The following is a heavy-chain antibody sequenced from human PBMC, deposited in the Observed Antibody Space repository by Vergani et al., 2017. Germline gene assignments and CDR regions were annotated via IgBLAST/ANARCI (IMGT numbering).Heavy chain of an antibody. CDR2: IYAGDSDV. J-gene: IGHJ5*02. CDR1: GYSITNYW. D-gene: IGHD3-3*01. V-gene: IGHV5-51*03. CDR3: AKTHDLSSLYSSYNWFDP. Sequence: EVQLVQSGAEVKKPGESLKISCQGSGYSITNYWIAWVRQRPGKGLEWMGIIYAGDSDVRYSPSFQGQVTMSVDKSLSTAYLQWSSLKASDTATYYCAKTHDLSSLYSSYNWFDPWGKGTQVTVSS.